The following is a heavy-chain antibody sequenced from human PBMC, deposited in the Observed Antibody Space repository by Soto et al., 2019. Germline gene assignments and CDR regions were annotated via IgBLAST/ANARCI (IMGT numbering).Heavy chain of an antibody. D-gene: IGHD3-22*01. Sequence: ASVKVSCKASGYTFTNYGISWVRQAPGQGLECMGWISAYNDNTNYARKFQGRVTMTTDTSTSTAYMELRSLRSDDTAVYYCARVNLPSYYYDSSGYLGYWGQGTLVTVSS. CDR1: GYTFTNYG. V-gene: IGHV1-18*01. CDR2: ISAYNDNT. CDR3: ARVNLPSYYYDSSGYLGY. J-gene: IGHJ4*02.